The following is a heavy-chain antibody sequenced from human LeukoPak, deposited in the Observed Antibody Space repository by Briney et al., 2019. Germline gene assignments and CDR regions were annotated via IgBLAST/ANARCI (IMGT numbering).Heavy chain of an antibody. J-gene: IGHJ3*02. CDR3: ARDRLWFGELLGAFDI. CDR2: IYSGGST. Sequence: PVGSLRLSCAASGFTVSSNYMSWVRQAPGKGLEWVSVIYSGGSTYYADSVKGRFTISRDNSKNTLYLQMNSLRAEDTAVYYCARDRLWFGELLGAFDIWGQGTMVTVSS. CDR1: GFTVSSNY. D-gene: IGHD3-10*01. V-gene: IGHV3-66*02.